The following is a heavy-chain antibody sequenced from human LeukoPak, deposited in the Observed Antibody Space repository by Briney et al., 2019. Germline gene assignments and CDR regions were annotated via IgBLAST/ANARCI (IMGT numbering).Heavy chain of an antibody. Sequence: GGSLRLSCAASGFIFSSYSMSWVRQAPGKGLEWVANIKQDGSEQYYVDSVKGRFTISRDNAKNSLYLQMNSLRAEDTAVYYCASSIVGAAYDYWGQGTLVTVSS. V-gene: IGHV3-7*03. CDR2: IKQDGSEQ. CDR1: GFIFSSYS. D-gene: IGHD1-26*01. CDR3: ASSIVGAAYDY. J-gene: IGHJ4*02.